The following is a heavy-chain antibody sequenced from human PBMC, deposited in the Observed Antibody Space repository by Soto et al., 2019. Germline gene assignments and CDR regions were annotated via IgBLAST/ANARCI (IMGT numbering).Heavy chain of an antibody. CDR2: INAYNGNT. D-gene: IGHD6-19*01. CDR1: GYTFTSYG. J-gene: IGHJ4*01. CDR3: AREAVYGRTGFDY. V-gene: IGHV1-18*01. Sequence: ASVKVSCKASGYTFTSYGISWVRQAPGQGLEWMGWINAYNGNTNYAQRLQGRVTMTTDTSTSTAYMELRSLRSDDTAVYFCAREAVYGRTGFDYWGQGTLVTVS.